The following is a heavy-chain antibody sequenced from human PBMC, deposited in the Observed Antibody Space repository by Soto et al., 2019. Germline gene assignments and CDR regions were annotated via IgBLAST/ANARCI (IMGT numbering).Heavy chain of an antibody. J-gene: IGHJ2*01. CDR2: ISYDGSNK. V-gene: IGHV3-30*04. Sequence: GGSLRLSCAASGFTFSSYAMHWVRPAPGKGLEWVAVISYDGSNKYYADSVKGRFTISRDNSKNTLYLQMNSLRAEDRAVYYCARALDWGRYWYFELWGRGALVTVSS. CDR3: ARALDWGRYWYFEL. D-gene: IGHD7-27*01. CDR1: GFTFSSYA.